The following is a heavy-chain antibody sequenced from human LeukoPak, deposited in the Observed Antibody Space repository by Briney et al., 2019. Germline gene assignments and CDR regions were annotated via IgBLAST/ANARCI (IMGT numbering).Heavy chain of an antibody. CDR1: GYTFTGYY. CDR2: IDPNSGGT. Sequence: ASVKVSCKASGYTFTGYYMHWVRQAPGHGLEWIGWIDPNSGGTNYAQKFQGWVTMTRDTSISTAYMELSRLRSDDTAVYYCARDQEGKRNWFDPWGQGTLVTVSS. J-gene: IGHJ5*02. V-gene: IGHV1-2*04. CDR3: ARDQEGKRNWFDP.